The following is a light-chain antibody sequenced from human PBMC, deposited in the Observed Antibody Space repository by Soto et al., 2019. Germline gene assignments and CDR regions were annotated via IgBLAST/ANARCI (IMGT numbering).Light chain of an antibody. CDR3: QHRTNWPWT. J-gene: IGKJ1*01. Sequence: EVVLTQSPATLALSPGQRATLSCRASQNVGTFLAWYQQRPGQAARLLIYDTSYRATGVPARFSGSGSGTDFTLTISSLAPEDFAVYYCQHRTNWPWTFGQGTKVEIK. CDR1: QNVGTF. V-gene: IGKV3-11*01. CDR2: DTS.